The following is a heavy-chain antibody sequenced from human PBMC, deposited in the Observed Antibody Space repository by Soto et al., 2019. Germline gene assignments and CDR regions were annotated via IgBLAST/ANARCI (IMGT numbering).Heavy chain of an antibody. CDR3: ARADYYDSSGYPHYSDF. J-gene: IGHJ4*02. Sequence: GASVKVSCKASGGTFSSYAISWVRQAPGQGLEWMGGIIPIFGTANYAQKFQGRVTITADESTSTAYMELSSLRSEDTAVYYCARADYYDSSGYPHYSDFCGQGTLATVSS. CDR1: GGTFSSYA. CDR2: IIPIFGTA. D-gene: IGHD3-22*01. V-gene: IGHV1-69*13.